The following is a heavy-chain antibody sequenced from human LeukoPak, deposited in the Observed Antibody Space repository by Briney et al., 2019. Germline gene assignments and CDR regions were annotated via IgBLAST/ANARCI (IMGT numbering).Heavy chain of an antibody. CDR2: INPNSGGT. J-gene: IGHJ4*02. Sequence: ASVNVSCKASGYTFTVYYMHWVRQAPGQVLEWMGSINPNSGGTNYAQKFQGRVTMTRDTSISTAYMELSRLRSDDTAVYYRARARYSSGWASDYWGQGTLVTVSS. D-gene: IGHD6-19*01. CDR1: GYTFTVYY. CDR3: ARARYSSGWASDY. V-gene: IGHV1-2*02.